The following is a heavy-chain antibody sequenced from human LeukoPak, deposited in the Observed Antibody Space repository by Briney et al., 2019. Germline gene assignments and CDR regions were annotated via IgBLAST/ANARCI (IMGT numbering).Heavy chain of an antibody. CDR1: GFTFSNYN. CDR2: ISSSSTTI. J-gene: IGHJ4*02. Sequence: GGSLRLSCAASGFTFSNYNMNWVRQAPGKGLEWVSYISSSSTTIHYADPVGGRFTISRDNARNSLYLQMNSLRAEDTAVYYCARDFLEDVYWGQGTLVTVSS. V-gene: IGHV3-48*01. CDR3: ARDFLEDVY. D-gene: IGHD3-3*01.